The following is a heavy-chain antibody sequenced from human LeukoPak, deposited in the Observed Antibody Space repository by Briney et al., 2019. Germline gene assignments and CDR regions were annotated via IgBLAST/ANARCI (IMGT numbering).Heavy chain of an antibody. V-gene: IGHV6-1*01. CDR2: TYYRSKWHS. CDR1: GDSVSRNNAD. J-gene: IGHJ2*01. CDR3: ARDGHWYFDL. Sequence: SQTLSLTCAISGDSVSRNNADWNWIRQSPSRGLEWLGRTYYRSKWHSDYAESVRTRATINPDTSKNRFSLQLSSVTPEDTAVYYCARDGHWYFDLWGRGTLVTVSS.